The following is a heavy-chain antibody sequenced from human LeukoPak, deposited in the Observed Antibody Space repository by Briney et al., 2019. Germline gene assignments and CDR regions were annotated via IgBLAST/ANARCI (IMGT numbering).Heavy chain of an antibody. CDR2: IYPADSDT. CDR3: ARTTIITNWFDP. D-gene: IGHD3-9*01. J-gene: IGHJ5*02. CDR1: GYSFSSYW. V-gene: IGHV5-51*01. Sequence: GESLKISCKGAGYSFSSYWIGWVRQMRGKGLEWMGIIYPADSDTRYSPSFQGQVTISADKSISTAYLQWNSLQTSDTAMYYCARTTIITNWFDPWGQGTLVTVSS.